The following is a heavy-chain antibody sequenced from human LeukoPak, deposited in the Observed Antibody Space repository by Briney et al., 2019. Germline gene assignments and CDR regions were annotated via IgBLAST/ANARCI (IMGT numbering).Heavy chain of an antibody. Sequence: ASVKVSCRASGYTFTSYYIHWVRQAPGQGLEWMGIINPSGGNTNYAQKFQGRVTMTRDTSTSTVYMELSSLRSGDTAVYYCASVYNYGMDVWGQGTTVIVSS. CDR3: ASVYNYGMDV. V-gene: IGHV1-46*01. CDR2: INPSGGNT. CDR1: GYTFTSYY. J-gene: IGHJ6*02.